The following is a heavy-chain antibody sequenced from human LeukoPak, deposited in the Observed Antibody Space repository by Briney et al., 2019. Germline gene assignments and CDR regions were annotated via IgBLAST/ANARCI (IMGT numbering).Heavy chain of an antibody. CDR3: ARVGGGSYRLGAFDI. V-gene: IGHV1-2*02. Sequence: ASVKVSCKASGYTFTGYYIHWVRQAPGQGLEWMGWINPNSGGTNYAQKLQGRVTMTTDTSTSTAYMELRSLGSDDTAVYYCARVGGGSYRLGAFDIWGQGTMVTVSS. CDR2: INPNSGGT. D-gene: IGHD1-26*01. J-gene: IGHJ3*02. CDR1: GYTFTGYY.